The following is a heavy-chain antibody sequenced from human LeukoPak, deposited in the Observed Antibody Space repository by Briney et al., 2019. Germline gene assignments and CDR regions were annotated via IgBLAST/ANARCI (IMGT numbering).Heavy chain of an antibody. J-gene: IGHJ4*02. D-gene: IGHD3-22*01. CDR1: GGSFSNYA. CDR3: ARDPHYYDNSGYD. CDR2: IIPIVGVG. V-gene: IGHV1-69*04. Sequence: GASVKVSCKSSGGSFSNYAMSWVRQAPGQGLEWMGRIIPIVGVGYYAQKFQGRVTITADTSTKTAYMELSSLKPEDTAVYYCARDPHYYDNSGYDWGQGTLVTVSS.